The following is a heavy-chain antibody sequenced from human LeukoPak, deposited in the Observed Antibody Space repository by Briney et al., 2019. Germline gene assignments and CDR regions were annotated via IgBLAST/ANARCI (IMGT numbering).Heavy chain of an antibody. Sequence: PGGSLRLSCTASGFTFSSYWMTWVRQAPGKGLEWVANIKHDAREKYYVDSVKGRFTISRDNAKNSLYLQMNSLRAEDTALYYCARSAFHADYWGQGTLVTVSS. V-gene: IGHV3-7*01. CDR3: ARSAFHADY. J-gene: IGHJ4*02. CDR2: IKHDAREK. CDR1: GFTFSSYW. D-gene: IGHD2/OR15-2a*01.